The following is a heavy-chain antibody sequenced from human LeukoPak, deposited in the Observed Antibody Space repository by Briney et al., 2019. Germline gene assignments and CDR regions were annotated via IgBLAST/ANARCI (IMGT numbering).Heavy chain of an antibody. CDR3: AQSGYSGYDYSD. Sequence: GASVKVSCKASGYTFTGYYMHWVRQAPGQGLEWMGWINPNNGGTNYAQQFQGRVTMTRDTSISTAYMELSRLRSDDTAVYYCAQSGYSGYDYSDWGQGTLVTVFS. V-gene: IGHV1-2*02. D-gene: IGHD5-12*01. CDR2: INPNNGGT. CDR1: GYTFTGYY. J-gene: IGHJ4*02.